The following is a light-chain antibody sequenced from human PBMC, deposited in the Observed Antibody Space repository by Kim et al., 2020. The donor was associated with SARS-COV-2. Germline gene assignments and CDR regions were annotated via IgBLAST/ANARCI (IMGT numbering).Light chain of an antibody. Sequence: ASEGNRVTITCRASKGISKYLEWYNKKPGRVPKRLIYAVSTLQPGVPSRFSGSGSGTDFTLTISSLQPEDVVTYFSQKNNIPPQTFGHGTKVDIK. CDR3: QKNNIPPQT. J-gene: IGKJ1*01. CDR2: AVS. CDR1: KGISKY. V-gene: IGKV1-27*01.